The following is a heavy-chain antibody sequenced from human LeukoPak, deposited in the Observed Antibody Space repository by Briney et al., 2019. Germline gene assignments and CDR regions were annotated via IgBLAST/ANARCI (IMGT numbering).Heavy chain of an antibody. CDR1: GFTFSSYS. V-gene: IGHV3-21*01. Sequence: GGSLRLSCAASGFTFSSYSMNWVRQAPGKGLEWVSSISSSSSYIYYADSVKGRFTISRDNAKNSLYLQMNSLRAEDTAVYYCARDLAVAVGYFDYWGQGTLVTVSS. J-gene: IGHJ4*02. D-gene: IGHD6-19*01. CDR2: ISSSSSYI. CDR3: ARDLAVAVGYFDY.